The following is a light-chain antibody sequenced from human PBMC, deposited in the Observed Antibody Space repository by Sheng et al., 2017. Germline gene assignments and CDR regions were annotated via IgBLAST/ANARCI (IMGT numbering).Light chain of an antibody. CDR1: QSVTNDS. CDR3: QQAGVPPWT. V-gene: IGKV3-20*01. J-gene: IGKJ1*01. CDR2: AAS. Sequence: IVLTQSPGTLSLSPGETATLSCRASQSVTNDSLAWFQQKPGQAPRLLIYAASFRATGVPDRFSGSASGTDFTLTISRLEPEDFAVYYCQQAGVPPWTFGQGTKVE.